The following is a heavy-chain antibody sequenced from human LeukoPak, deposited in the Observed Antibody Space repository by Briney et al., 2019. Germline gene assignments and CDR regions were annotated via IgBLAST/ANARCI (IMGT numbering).Heavy chain of an antibody. J-gene: IGHJ4*02. CDR3: ARGYYDSSGMSFDY. Sequence: SVKVSCKASGGTFSNSAISWVRQAPGQGLEWMGGINPIFRTPNYAQQFQGRVTITADESTSTAYMELSSLRSEDTAVYYCARGYYDSSGMSFDYWGQGTLVTVSS. CDR1: GGTFSNSA. D-gene: IGHD3-22*01. V-gene: IGHV1-69*01. CDR2: INPIFRTP.